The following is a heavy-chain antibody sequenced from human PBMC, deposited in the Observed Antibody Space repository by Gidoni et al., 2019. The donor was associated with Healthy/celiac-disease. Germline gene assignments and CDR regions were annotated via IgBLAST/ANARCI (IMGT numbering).Heavy chain of an antibody. Sequence: QVQLVESGVGVVQPGRSLRLSCAASGFTFSSYGMHWVRQAPGKGLEWVAVISYDGRNKYYADSVKGRFTISRDNSKNTLYLQMNSLRAEDTAVYYCAKSRHYYGSGSSLDYWGQGTLVTVSS. CDR1: GFTFSSYG. V-gene: IGHV3-30*18. CDR3: AKSRHYYGSGSSLDY. J-gene: IGHJ4*02. D-gene: IGHD3-10*01. CDR2: ISYDGRNK.